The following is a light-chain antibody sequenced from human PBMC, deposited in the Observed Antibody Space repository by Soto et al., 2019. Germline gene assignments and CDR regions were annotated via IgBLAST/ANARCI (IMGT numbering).Light chain of an antibody. CDR1: NIESKS. Sequence: SYELTQPPSVSVAPGQTARITCGGNNIESKSVHWYQQRPGQAPVLVTYVDSDWPSGIPDRFSASTSGNTAALTISRVEAGDEADYYCQVWDNISDHYVFGSGTKVTVL. CDR3: QVWDNISDHYV. CDR2: VDS. J-gene: IGLJ1*01. V-gene: IGLV3-21*02.